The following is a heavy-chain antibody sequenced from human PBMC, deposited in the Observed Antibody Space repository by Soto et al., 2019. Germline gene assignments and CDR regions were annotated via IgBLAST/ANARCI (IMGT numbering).Heavy chain of an antibody. J-gene: IGHJ4*02. CDR1: GGSISSSSYY. V-gene: IGHV4-39*01. CDR3: ARHGALCSGGSCYGSDYFDY. CDR2: IYYSGST. Sequence: QLQLQESGPGLVKPSETLSLTCTVSGGSISSSSYYWGWIRQPPGKGLEWIGSIYYSGSTYYNPSLKSRVTISVDTSKNQFSLKLSSVTAADTAVYYCARHGALCSGGSCYGSDYFDYWGQGTLVTVSS. D-gene: IGHD2-15*01.